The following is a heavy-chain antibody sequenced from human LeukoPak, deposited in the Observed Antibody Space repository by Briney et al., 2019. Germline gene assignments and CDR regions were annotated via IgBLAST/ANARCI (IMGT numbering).Heavy chain of an antibody. Sequence: ASVTVSFKASGYTFTNYDINWVRQATGQGLEWMGWMDPNSGNTGYAQKFQGRVTMTRNTSIRTAYMELSSLRSEDTAVYYCARRPHSGSYPLWWFDPWGQGTLVTVSS. D-gene: IGHD1-26*01. V-gene: IGHV1-8*01. J-gene: IGHJ5*02. CDR2: MDPNSGNT. CDR3: ARRPHSGSYPLWWFDP. CDR1: GYTFTNYD.